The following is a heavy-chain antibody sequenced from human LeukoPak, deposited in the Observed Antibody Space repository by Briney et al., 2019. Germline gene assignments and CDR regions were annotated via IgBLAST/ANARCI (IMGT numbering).Heavy chain of an antibody. Sequence: GGSLSLSCAASGFTFSICPMTWVRQAPGKGLEWVSTIDPYGGTTHYADSVKGRFTISRDNSKNTLYLQMNTLRAEDTAVYYCAKGRSPQSYWSEYWGQGTLVTVSS. V-gene: IGHV3-23*01. CDR1: GFTFSICP. D-gene: IGHD2-8*02. CDR3: AKGRSPQSYWSEY. J-gene: IGHJ4*02. CDR2: IDPYGGTT.